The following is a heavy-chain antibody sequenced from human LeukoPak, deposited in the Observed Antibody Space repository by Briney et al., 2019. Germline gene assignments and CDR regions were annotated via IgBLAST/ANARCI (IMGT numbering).Heavy chain of an antibody. CDR3: ARDLIVPVGLTGSGTYSTDY. Sequence: SETLSLTCTVSGGSISSYYWSWIRHPAGKGLEWIGRIYSSGSTNYNPSLKSRVTMSVDTSKNQFSLKLSSVIAADTAVYYCARDLIVPVGLTGSGTYSTDYWGQGTLVTVSS. J-gene: IGHJ4*02. V-gene: IGHV4-4*07. CDR2: IYSSGST. CDR1: GGSISSYY. D-gene: IGHD3-10*01.